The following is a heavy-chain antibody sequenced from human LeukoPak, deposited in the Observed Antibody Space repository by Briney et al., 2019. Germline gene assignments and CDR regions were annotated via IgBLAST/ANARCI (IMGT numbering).Heavy chain of an antibody. CDR3: ASVTGGTDDY. D-gene: IGHD1-14*01. CDR1: GGSISSYY. CDR2: IYYSGST. Sequence: SETLSLTCTVSGGSISSYYWSWIRQPPGKGLEWIGYIYYSGSTNYNPSLKSRVTISVDTSKNQFSLKLSSVTAADTAVYYCASVTGGTDDYWGQGTLVTVSS. J-gene: IGHJ4*02. V-gene: IGHV4-59*08.